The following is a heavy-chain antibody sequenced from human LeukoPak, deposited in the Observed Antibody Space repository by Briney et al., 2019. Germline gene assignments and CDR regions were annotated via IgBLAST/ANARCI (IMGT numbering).Heavy chain of an antibody. CDR3: AKDRCSNGIGCYYYYMDV. CDR1: EFSVGSNY. CDR2: IYSGGST. Sequence: GGSLRLSCAASEFSVGSNYMTWVRQAPGKGLEWVSLIYSGGSTYYADSVKGRFTISRDNSKNTLYLQMNSLRAEDTAVYYCAKDRCSNGIGCYYYYMDVWGKGTTVTIS. J-gene: IGHJ6*03. D-gene: IGHD2-8*01. V-gene: IGHV3-66*01.